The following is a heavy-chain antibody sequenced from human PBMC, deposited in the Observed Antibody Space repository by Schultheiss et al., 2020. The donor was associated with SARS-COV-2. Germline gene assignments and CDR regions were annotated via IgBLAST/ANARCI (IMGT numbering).Heavy chain of an antibody. V-gene: IGHV3-64*04. CDR3: ARNWNYAFDI. CDR2: ISSKGGST. Sequence: GGSLRLSCSASGFSFITYAMHWVRQAPGKGLEYVSAISSKGGSTYYADSVKGRFTISRDNSKNTLYLQMNSLRAEDTAVYYCARNWNYAFDIWGQGTTVTVSS. J-gene: IGHJ3*02. D-gene: IGHD1-7*01. CDR1: GFSFITYA.